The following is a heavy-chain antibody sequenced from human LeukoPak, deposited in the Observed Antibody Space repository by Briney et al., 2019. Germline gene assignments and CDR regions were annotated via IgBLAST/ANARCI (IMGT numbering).Heavy chain of an antibody. J-gene: IGHJ5*02. V-gene: IGHV4-39*01. D-gene: IGHD4-23*01. CDR2: IYYSGST. CDR1: GGSISSSSYY. CDR3: AGYGGPVP. Sequence: PSETLSLTCTVSGGSISSSSYYWGWIRQPPGKGLEWIGSIYYSGSTYYNPSLKSRVTISVDTSENQFSLKLSSVTAADTAVYYCAGYGGPVPWGQGTLVTVSS.